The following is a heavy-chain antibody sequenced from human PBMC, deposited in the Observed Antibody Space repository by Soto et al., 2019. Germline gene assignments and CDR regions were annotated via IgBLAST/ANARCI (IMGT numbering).Heavy chain of an antibody. D-gene: IGHD2-15*01. CDR3: AKDRGPYCSGGICYPPSWFDP. CDR2: ITGIDGRT. V-gene: IGHV3-23*01. CDR1: GFTFGNYA. Sequence: GGSLRLSCVGSGFTFGNYAMSWVRQAPGKGLEWVSSITGIDGRTYYTDSVKGRFTISRDNPKNTLYLQMNNLRAEDTAMFYCAKDRGPYCSGGICYPPSWFDPWGQGTQVTVSS. J-gene: IGHJ5*02.